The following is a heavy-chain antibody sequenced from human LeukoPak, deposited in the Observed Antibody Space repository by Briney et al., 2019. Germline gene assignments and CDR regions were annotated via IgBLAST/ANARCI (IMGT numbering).Heavy chain of an antibody. D-gene: IGHD3-16*01. CDR1: GGSFSGYY. J-gene: IGHJ4*02. CDR2: INHSGST. V-gene: IGHV4-34*01. CDR3: AREGIGGFDY. Sequence: SETLSLTCAVYGGSFSGYYWSWIRQPPGKGLEWIGEINHSGSTNYNPSLKSRVTMSVDTSKNQFSLKLSSVTAADTAMYYCAREGIGGFDYWGQGTLVTVSS.